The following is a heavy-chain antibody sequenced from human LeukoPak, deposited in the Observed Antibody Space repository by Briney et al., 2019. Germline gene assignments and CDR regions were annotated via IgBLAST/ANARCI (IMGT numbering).Heavy chain of an antibody. D-gene: IGHD6-6*01. J-gene: IGHJ4*02. CDR3: ARVRLGDLDY. V-gene: IGHV3-66*01. Sequence: GGSLRLSCAASGFTVSSNYMSWVRQAPGKGLEWVSSVSSSGDRTFYADSVKDRFTISRDNSKNTLYLQMSRLRAEDTAVYYCARVRLGDLDYWGQGTLVTVSS. CDR2: SSSGDRT. CDR1: GFTVSSNY.